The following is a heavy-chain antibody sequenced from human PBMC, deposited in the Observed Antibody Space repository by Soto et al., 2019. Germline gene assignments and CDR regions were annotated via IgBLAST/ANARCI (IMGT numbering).Heavy chain of an antibody. V-gene: IGHV3-73*01. CDR3: TCSSSVDY. J-gene: IGHJ4*02. D-gene: IGHD6-6*01. CDR2: IRSKANSYAT. CDR1: GFTLSGSA. Sequence: PGGSMRLSCAASGFTLSGSAMHWVRQASGKGLEWVGRIRSKANSYATAYAASVKGRFTISRDDSKNTAYLQMNSLKTEDTAVYYCTCSSSVDYWGQGTLVTVSS.